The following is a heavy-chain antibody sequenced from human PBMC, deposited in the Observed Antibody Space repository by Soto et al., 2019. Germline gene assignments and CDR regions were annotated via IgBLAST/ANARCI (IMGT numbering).Heavy chain of an antibody. CDR1: GGSISSSNYY. V-gene: IGHV4-39*01. Sequence: SETLSLTCTVSGGSISSSNYYWGWIRQPPGKGLEWIGRSYDSGSTAYNSSLKSRVTMSVDTSKNQLSLRLSSVTAADTAVYYCASPTLGAFDIWGQGTMVTVSS. CDR2: SYDSGST. J-gene: IGHJ3*02. D-gene: IGHD3-16*01. CDR3: ASPTLGAFDI.